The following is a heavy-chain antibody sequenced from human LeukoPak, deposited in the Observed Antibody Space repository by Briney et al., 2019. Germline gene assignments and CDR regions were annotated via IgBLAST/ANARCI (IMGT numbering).Heavy chain of an antibody. V-gene: IGHV3-7*02. J-gene: IGHJ4*02. Sequence: PRGSLRLSCAASGFSFSSSWMTWARQAPGKGLEWVATIKQDGSEKFYVNSVKGRFTISRDNTKDSLYLQMNSLRADDTAVYYCASLWDDGYWGQGTLVTVSS. D-gene: IGHD1-1*01. CDR2: IKQDGSEK. CDR1: GFSFSSSW. CDR3: ASLWDDGY.